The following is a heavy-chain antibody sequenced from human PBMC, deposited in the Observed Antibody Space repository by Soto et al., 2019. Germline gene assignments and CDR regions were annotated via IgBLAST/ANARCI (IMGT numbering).Heavy chain of an antibody. CDR2: IYSSGET. V-gene: IGHV4-4*07. CDR3: ARASQCKSYFDCFAWLDS. J-gene: IGHJ4*02. CDR1: SASISGLY. Sequence: PSETLSVTCTVSSASISGLYWTGILQPAGKGLEWIGRIYSSGETNYDPSLTGRFIMSLDTSKNQFSPKLTSVTAADTAAYYCARASQCKSYFDCFAWLDSWGQGSLVTVSS. D-gene: IGHD3-9*01.